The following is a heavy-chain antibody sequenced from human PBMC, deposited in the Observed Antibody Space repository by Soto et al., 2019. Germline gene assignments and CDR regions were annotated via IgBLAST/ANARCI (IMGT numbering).Heavy chain of an antibody. V-gene: IGHV3-11*01. CDR2: ISGTGRTI. Sequence: PGGSLRLSCAAPGFSFSDYFMTWIRQAPGKGLEWIAYISGTGRTIYFADSMEGRFTISRDNAKNLVYLQISSLRFEDTAVYYCARAPSGSSTIIDPWGQGTLVTVSS. CDR3: ARAPSGSSTIIDP. D-gene: IGHD6-13*01. CDR1: GFSFSDYF. J-gene: IGHJ5*02.